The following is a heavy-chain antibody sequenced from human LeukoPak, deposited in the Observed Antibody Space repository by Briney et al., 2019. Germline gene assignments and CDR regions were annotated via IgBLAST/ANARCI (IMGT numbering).Heavy chain of an antibody. CDR1: GGTFSSYA. J-gene: IGHJ4*02. V-gene: IGHV1-69*04. CDR2: IIPILGIA. D-gene: IGHD3-22*01. CDR3: ARDSLHYYDSSGNFDY. Sequence: ASVKVSCKASGGTFSSYAISWVRQAPGQGLEWMGRIIPILGIANYAQKFQGRVTITADKSTSTAYMELSSLRSEDTAVYYCARDSLHYYDSSGNFDYWGQGTLVTASS.